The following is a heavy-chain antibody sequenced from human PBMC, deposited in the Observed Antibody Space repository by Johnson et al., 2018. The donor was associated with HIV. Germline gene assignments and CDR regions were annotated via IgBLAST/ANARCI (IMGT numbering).Heavy chain of an antibody. Sequence: VESGGGVVQPGTSLRLSCAISGFTFSNYIMHWVRQAPGKGPEWVAGISYDGKNKDYGQSVRGRVTITRDNSKSTLILHMDSRRADETAVYYCARDRIQWWSYVGTFDVWGQGTTVTVSS. CDR1: GFTFSNYI. CDR3: ARDRIQWWSYVGTFDV. J-gene: IGHJ3*01. V-gene: IGHV3-30*04. D-gene: IGHD2-15*01. CDR2: ISYDGKNK.